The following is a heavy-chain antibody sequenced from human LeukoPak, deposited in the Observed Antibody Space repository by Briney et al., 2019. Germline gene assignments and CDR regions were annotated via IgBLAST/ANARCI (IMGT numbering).Heavy chain of an antibody. CDR3: AKGRWLRWDDNPYYFDY. D-gene: IGHD5-12*01. CDR1: GFPFNNYA. V-gene: IGHV3-23*01. Sequence: SGGSLRLSCAASGFPFNNYAMTWVRQAPGEGLEWVSAISGGGGPTHYADSVKGRFTISRDNSKNTLYLQMNSLRAEDTAVYYCAKGRWLRWDDNPYYFDYWGQGTLVTVSS. J-gene: IGHJ4*02. CDR2: ISGGGGPT.